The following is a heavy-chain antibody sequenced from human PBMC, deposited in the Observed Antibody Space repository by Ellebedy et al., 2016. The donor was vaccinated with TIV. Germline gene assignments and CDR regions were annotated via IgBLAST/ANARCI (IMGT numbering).Heavy chain of an antibody. D-gene: IGHD3-22*01. CDR3: VRSSMIVVVPFDY. V-gene: IGHV4-39*01. J-gene: IGHJ4*02. CDR2: IYYSGST. Sequence: MPSETLSLTCTVSGASITSSGYYWGWIRQPPGKGLEWIGSIYYSGSTYYNPSLNSRVTISVDTSKKQFSLKLSSVTAADTAVYYCVRSSMIVVVPFDYWGQGTLVTVSS. CDR1: GASITSSGYY.